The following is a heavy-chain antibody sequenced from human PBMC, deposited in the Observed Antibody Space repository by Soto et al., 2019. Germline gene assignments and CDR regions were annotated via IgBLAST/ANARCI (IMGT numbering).Heavy chain of an antibody. Sequence: QVQLVESGGGVVQPGRSLRLSCAASGFTFSDYGIHWVRQAPGKGLEWVAVISDDGNIKYYTDSVKGRFTISRDNSKNTLYLQMNSLRAEDTAVYYCAKDTYDFSHFYGVDVWGQGTTVTVSS. V-gene: IGHV3-30*18. CDR1: GFTFSDYG. CDR2: ISDDGNIK. J-gene: IGHJ6*02. D-gene: IGHD3-3*01. CDR3: AKDTYDFSHFYGVDV.